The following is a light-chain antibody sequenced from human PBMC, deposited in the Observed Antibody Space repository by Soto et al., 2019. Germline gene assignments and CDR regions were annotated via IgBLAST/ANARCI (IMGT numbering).Light chain of an antibody. J-gene: IGLJ1*01. Sequence: YELTQPPSVSVSPGQTASITCSGDKLGDKYACWYQQKPGQSPVLVIYQDSKRPSGIPERFSGSNSGNTATLTISGTQAMDEADYYCQAWDSSYVFGTGTKLTVL. V-gene: IGLV3-1*01. CDR2: QDS. CDR1: KLGDKY. CDR3: QAWDSSYV.